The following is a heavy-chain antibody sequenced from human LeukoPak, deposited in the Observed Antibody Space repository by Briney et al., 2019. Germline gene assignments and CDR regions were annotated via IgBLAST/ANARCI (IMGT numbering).Heavy chain of an antibody. CDR2: SRDRAQSYTT. Sequence: PGGSARLSCAVSGFTFSDHYMDWVRQAPGKGLEWVGRSRDRAQSYTTDYAASVKGRFTISRDDSKSTLYLQMNSLETEDTAVYYCSRDATGDHWGQGTPVSVSS. J-gene: IGHJ4*02. CDR1: GFTFSDHY. V-gene: IGHV3-72*01. CDR3: SRDATGDH.